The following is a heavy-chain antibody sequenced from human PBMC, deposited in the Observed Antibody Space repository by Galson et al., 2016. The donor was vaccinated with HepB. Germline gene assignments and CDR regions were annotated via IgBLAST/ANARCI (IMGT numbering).Heavy chain of an antibody. CDR2: IYHSGST. CDR3: VGWLQLRDAFDL. J-gene: IGHJ3*01. CDR1: GASISSSNW. V-gene: IGHV4-4*01. Sequence: ETLSLTCGVSGASISSSNWWDWVRQPPGKGLEWIGEIYHSGSTSYHPSLKSRVTMSVYKSKNQFSLKLTSVTAADTAVYFCVGWLQLRDAFDLWGQGTLVTVSS. D-gene: IGHD2-15*01.